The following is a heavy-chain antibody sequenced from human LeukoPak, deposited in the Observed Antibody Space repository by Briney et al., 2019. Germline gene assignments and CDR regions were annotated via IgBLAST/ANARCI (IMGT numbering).Heavy chain of an antibody. CDR2: IYYSGST. D-gene: IGHD3-22*01. V-gene: IGHV4-59*08. J-gene: IGHJ4*02. Sequence: PSETLSLTCTVSGGSISSHYWSWIRQPPGKGLEWIGYIYYSGSTNYNPSLKSRVTISVDTSKNQFSLKLSSVTAADTAVYYCARLDSSGYYVDYWGQGTLVTVSS. CDR3: ARLDSSGYYVDY. CDR1: GGSISSHY.